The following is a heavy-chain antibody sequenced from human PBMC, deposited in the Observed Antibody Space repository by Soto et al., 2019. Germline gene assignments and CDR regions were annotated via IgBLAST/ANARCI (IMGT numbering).Heavy chain of an antibody. D-gene: IGHD3-16*01. Sequence: SETLSLTCTVSGCSISSYYWSWIRQPPGKGLEWIGYIYYSGSTNYNPSLKSRVTISVDTSKNQFSLKLSSVTAADTAVYYCARAAGEVLGPDYWGQGTLVTVSS. V-gene: IGHV4-59*01. CDR2: IYYSGST. J-gene: IGHJ4*02. CDR1: GCSISSYY. CDR3: ARAAGEVLGPDY.